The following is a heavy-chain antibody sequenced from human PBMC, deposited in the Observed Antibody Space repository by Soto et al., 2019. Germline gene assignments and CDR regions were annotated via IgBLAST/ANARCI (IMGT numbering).Heavy chain of an antibody. V-gene: IGHV4-39*01. J-gene: IGHJ4*02. CDR1: GGSISSSSYY. Sequence: QLQLQESGPGLVKPSETLSLTCTVSGGSISSSSYYWGWIRQPPGKGLEWIGSIYYSGSTYYNPSLKSRVTISVDTSKNQFSLKLSSVTAADTAVYYCARHPAVYPPDYWGQGTLVTVSS. CDR2: IYYSGST. D-gene: IGHD1-20*01. CDR3: ARHPAVYPPDY.